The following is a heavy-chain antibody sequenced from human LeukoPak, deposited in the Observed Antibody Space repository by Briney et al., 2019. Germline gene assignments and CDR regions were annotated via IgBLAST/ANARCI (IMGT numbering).Heavy chain of an antibody. Sequence: GGSLRLSCAASGFTFSSYAMSWVRQAPGKGLEWVSTISGSGDSTYYADSVKGRFTISRDNSKNTLYLQMNSLRAEDMALYYCAKGAGAYYYDSSGSLFDYWGQGTLVTVSS. V-gene: IGHV3-23*01. D-gene: IGHD3-22*01. J-gene: IGHJ4*02. CDR3: AKGAGAYYYDSSGSLFDY. CDR2: ISGSGDST. CDR1: GFTFSSYA.